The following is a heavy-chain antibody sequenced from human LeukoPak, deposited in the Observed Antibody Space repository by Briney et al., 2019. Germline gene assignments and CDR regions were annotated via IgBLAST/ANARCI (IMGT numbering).Heavy chain of an antibody. Sequence: SDTLSLTCAVSGYSVSSSNWWGWIRQPPGKGLEWIGYIYYPGSTYYNPSLQSRVTMSVDTSKNQFSLKLRSVTAVDTAVYYCARVHSDSGPGTHYDAFDIWGQGTMVTVSA. CDR1: GYSVSSSNW. J-gene: IGHJ3*02. CDR3: ARVHSDSGPGTHYDAFDI. CDR2: IYYPGST. D-gene: IGHD3-10*01. V-gene: IGHV4-28*03.